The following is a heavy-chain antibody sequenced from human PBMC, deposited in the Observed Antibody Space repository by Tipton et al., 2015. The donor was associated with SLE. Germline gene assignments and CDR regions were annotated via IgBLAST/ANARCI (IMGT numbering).Heavy chain of an antibody. CDR2: INHSGST. CDR1: GGSFSDYY. CDR3: ARRRVEPGAFDI. V-gene: IGHV4-34*01. J-gene: IGHJ3*02. Sequence: TLSLTCAVYGGSFSDYYWSWIRQPPGKGLEWIGEINHSGSTNYNPSLKSQVTVSVDTSKNQFSLKLSSVTAADTAVYYCARRRVEPGAFDIWGQGTMVTVSS. D-gene: IGHD5-24*01.